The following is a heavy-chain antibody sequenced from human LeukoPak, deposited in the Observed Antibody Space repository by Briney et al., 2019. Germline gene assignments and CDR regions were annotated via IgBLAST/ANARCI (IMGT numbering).Heavy chain of an antibody. D-gene: IGHD2-15*01. J-gene: IGHJ4*02. Sequence: EASVTVSCTASGYTFTSYGISWVRQAPGQGLEWMGWISAYNGNTNYAQKLQGRVTMTTDTSTSTAYTELRSLRSDDTAVYYCARAGIKSSPFDYWGQGTLVTVSS. CDR2: ISAYNGNT. CDR1: GYTFTSYG. V-gene: IGHV1-18*01. CDR3: ARAGIKSSPFDY.